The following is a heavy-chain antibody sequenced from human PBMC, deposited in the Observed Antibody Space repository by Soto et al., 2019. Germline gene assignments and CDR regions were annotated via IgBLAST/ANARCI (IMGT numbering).Heavy chain of an antibody. V-gene: IGHV4-59*01. Sequence: SETLSLTCTVCVGGSFSSYYCSCIRQPPGKGLEWIGYIYYSGSTNYNPSLKSRLTMSVHTSQNQFSLKVNSVTAADTAVYYCARNRGNYFDYWGQGILVTVSS. CDR3: ARNRGNYFDY. CDR2: IYYSGST. CDR1: VGGSFSSYY. J-gene: IGHJ4*02.